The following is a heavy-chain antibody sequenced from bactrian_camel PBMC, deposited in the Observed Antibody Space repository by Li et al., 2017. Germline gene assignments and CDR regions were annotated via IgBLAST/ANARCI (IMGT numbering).Heavy chain of an antibody. V-gene: IGHV3-3*01. CDR1: GDGWDNYC. Sequence: HVQLVESGGGSAQAGGSLRLSCAASGDGWDNYCMGWFRQAPGKEREGVAAIYGDIGTEAAGGEYADSVEGRFTISRDRGERKFYLQMNSLTPEDTAIYYCAAAKAVRDRLRFSRGEYNSWGQGTQVTVS. CDR3: AAAKAVRDRLRFSRGEYNS. CDR2: IYGDIGTEAAGG. J-gene: IGHJ4*01. D-gene: IGHD4*01.